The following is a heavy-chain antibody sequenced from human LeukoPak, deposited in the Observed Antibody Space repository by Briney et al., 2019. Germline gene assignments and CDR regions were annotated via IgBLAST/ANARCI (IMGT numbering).Heavy chain of an antibody. CDR2: IYYSGST. Sequence: SETLSLTCTVSGGSISTYYWSWLRQPPGKGLEWTGYIYYSGSTNYNPSLKSRVTISVGKFKNQFSLSLTSVTAADTAVYYCAMESPFRLDYWGQGTLVTVSS. V-gene: IGHV4-59*12. D-gene: IGHD3-3*01. CDR1: GGSISTYY. J-gene: IGHJ4*02. CDR3: AMESPFRLDY.